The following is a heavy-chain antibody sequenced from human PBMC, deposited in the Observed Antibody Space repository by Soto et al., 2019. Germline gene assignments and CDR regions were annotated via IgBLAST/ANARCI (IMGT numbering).Heavy chain of an antibody. D-gene: IGHD3-16*02. J-gene: IGHJ5*02. CDR2: ISGSGGST. V-gene: IGHV3-23*01. CDR1: GFTFSSYA. Sequence: EVQLLESGGGLVQPGGSLRLSCAASGFTFSSYAMSWVRQAPGKGLEWVSAISGSGGSTYYADSVKGRFTISRDNSKNTLYLQMNSLRGEDTAVYYCAKATRDYVWGSYRYPNWFDPWGQGTLVTVSS. CDR3: AKATRDYVWGSYRYPNWFDP.